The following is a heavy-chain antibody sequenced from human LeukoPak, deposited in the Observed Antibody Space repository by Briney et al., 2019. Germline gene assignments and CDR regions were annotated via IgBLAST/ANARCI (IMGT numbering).Heavy chain of an antibody. V-gene: IGHV1-3*01. CDR1: GYTFISYA. CDR2: INACNGNT. J-gene: IGHJ4*02. Sequence: GASVKVSCKASGYTFISYAMHWVRQAPGQRLEWMGWINACNGNTKYSQKFQGRVTITRDTSASTAYMELSSLRSEDTAVYYCARDREAAAAPGYFDYWGQGTVVTVSS. D-gene: IGHD6-13*01. CDR3: ARDREAAAAPGYFDY.